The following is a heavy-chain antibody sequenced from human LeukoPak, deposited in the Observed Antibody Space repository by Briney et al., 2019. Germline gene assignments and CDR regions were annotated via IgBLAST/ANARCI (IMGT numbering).Heavy chain of an antibody. Sequence: GGSLRLSCAASGFTFSSYGMHWVRQAPGKGLEWVAFIRYDGSNKYYADSVKGRFTISRDNSKNTLYLQMNSLRAEDTAVYYCASDLPITMVRGDPFDYWGQGTLVTVSS. V-gene: IGHV3-30*02. CDR3: ASDLPITMVRGDPFDY. CDR1: GFTFSSYG. D-gene: IGHD3-10*01. J-gene: IGHJ4*02. CDR2: IRYDGSNK.